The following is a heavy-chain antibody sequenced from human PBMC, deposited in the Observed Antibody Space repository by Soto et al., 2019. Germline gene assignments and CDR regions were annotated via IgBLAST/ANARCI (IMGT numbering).Heavy chain of an antibody. Sequence: PGGSLRLSCVASGFTFSSYSMSWVRQAPGKGLEWVSGFRTGGDDATTYYADSVKGRFTISRDNSKNTLYLQMNSLGAEDTAVYYCAKGAFSHDFWSGSPGHYYYYGMDVWGQGTTVTVSS. J-gene: IGHJ6*02. CDR1: GFTFSSYS. V-gene: IGHV3-23*01. CDR3: AKGAFSHDFWSGSPGHYYYYGMDV. CDR2: FRTGGDDATT. D-gene: IGHD3-3*01.